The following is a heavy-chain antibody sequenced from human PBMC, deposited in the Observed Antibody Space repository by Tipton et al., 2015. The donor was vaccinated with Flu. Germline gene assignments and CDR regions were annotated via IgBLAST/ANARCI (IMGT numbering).Heavy chain of an antibody. V-gene: IGHV3-48*03. CDR2: ISSSGSTI. D-gene: IGHD7-27*01. Sequence: SPRLSCAASGFTFSSYEMNWVRQAPGKGLEWLSYISSSGSTISYADSVRGRFTISRDNAKNSLYLQLNSLRADDTAVYYCATLTGDDYWGQGDLVTVSS. J-gene: IGHJ4*02. CDR3: ATLTGDDY. CDR1: GFTFSSYE.